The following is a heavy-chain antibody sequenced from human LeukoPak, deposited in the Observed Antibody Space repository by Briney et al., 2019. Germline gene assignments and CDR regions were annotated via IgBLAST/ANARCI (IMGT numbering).Heavy chain of an antibody. CDR1: GFTFSSYG. CDR2: ISYDGSIK. CDR3: AKGWTMVRGPFDY. D-gene: IGHD3-10*01. V-gene: IGHV3-30*18. Sequence: GGSLRLSCAASGFTFSSYGMHWVRQAPGKGLEWVAVISYDGSIKYYADSVKGRFTISRDNSKNTLYLQMNSLRAEDTAVYYCAKGWTMVRGPFDYWGQGTLVTVSS. J-gene: IGHJ4*02.